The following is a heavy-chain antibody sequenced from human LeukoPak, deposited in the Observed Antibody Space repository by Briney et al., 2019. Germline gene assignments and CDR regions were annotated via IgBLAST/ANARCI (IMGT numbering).Heavy chain of an antibody. V-gene: IGHV4-59*08. CDR2: IYYSGST. J-gene: IGHJ6*02. Sequence: SEALSLTCTVSGGSISSYYWSWIRQPPGKGLEWIGYIYYSGSTNYNPSLKSRVTISVDTSKNQLSLKLSSVTAADTAVYCCARHLGTSAYSYGMDVWGQGTTVTVSS. CDR3: ARHLGTSAYSYGMDV. CDR1: GGSISSYY.